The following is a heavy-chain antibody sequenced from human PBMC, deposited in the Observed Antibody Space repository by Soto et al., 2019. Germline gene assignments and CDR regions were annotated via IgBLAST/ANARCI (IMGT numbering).Heavy chain of an antibody. V-gene: IGHV3-21*01. CDR3: ARDQGIAARSTGFDY. CDR2: ISSSSSYI. Sequence: GGSLRLSCAASGFTFSSYSMNWVRQAPGKGLEWVSSISSSSSYIYYADSVKGRFTISRDNAKNSLYLQMNSLRAEDTAVYYCARDQGIAARSTGFDYWGQGTLVTVSS. D-gene: IGHD6-6*01. J-gene: IGHJ4*02. CDR1: GFTFSSYS.